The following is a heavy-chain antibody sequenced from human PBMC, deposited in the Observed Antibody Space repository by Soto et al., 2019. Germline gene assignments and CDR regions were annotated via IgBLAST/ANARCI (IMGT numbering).Heavy chain of an antibody. Sequence: EVQLVESGGDLVQPGRSLRLSCAASGFTFDEYAMYWVRQAPGKGLEWVSGISWNSGNIGYADFVKGRFTVSRDNAKNSLYLQMNSLRAEDTALYYCAKDRVDGYYGMDVWGQGTTVIVSS. V-gene: IGHV3-9*01. J-gene: IGHJ6*02. CDR2: ISWNSGNI. CDR3: AKDRVDGYYGMDV. CDR1: GFTFDEYA. D-gene: IGHD3-22*01.